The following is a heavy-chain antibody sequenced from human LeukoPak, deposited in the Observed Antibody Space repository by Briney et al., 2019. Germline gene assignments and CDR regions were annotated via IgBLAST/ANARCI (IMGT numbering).Heavy chain of an antibody. J-gene: IGHJ4*02. Sequence: PGGSLGLSCAASGFTFSNYDMHWVRQAPGKGLEWVAVIWYDGSNKYYADSVKGRFTLSRDNSKNTLYLQMNSLRAEDTAVYYCAKRNSGNYFDDWGQGSLVTVSS. CDR3: AKRNSGNYFDD. D-gene: IGHD1-26*01. CDR1: GFTFSNYD. V-gene: IGHV3-33*06. CDR2: IWYDGSNK.